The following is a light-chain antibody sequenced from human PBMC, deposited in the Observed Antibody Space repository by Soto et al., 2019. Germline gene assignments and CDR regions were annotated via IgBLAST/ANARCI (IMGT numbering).Light chain of an antibody. V-gene: IGKV4-1*01. J-gene: IGKJ4*01. CDR3: QQYYSSLLT. CDR2: WAS. Sequence: DIVMTQSPDSLAVSLGERATINCKSSQSVLYSSNNKNYLAWFQQKPGQPPKLLIYWASTRESGVPDRFSGSGSGTEFALTINSLQAEDVAIYYCQQYYSSLLTFGGGTKVEL. CDR1: QSVLYSSNNKNY.